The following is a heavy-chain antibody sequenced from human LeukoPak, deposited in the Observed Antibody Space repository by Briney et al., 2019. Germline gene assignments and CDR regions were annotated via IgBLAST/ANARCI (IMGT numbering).Heavy chain of an antibody. CDR1: GFTFSDYY. V-gene: IGHV3-11*01. CDR2: ISSSGSTI. J-gene: IGHJ4*02. CDR3: ARVNYYDSSGYCFDY. Sequence: GGSLRPSCAASGFTFSDYYMSWIRQAPGKGLEWVSYISSSGSTIYYADSVKGRFTISRDNAKNSLYLQMNSLRAEDTAVYYCARVNYYDSSGYCFDYWGQGTLVTVSS. D-gene: IGHD3-22*01.